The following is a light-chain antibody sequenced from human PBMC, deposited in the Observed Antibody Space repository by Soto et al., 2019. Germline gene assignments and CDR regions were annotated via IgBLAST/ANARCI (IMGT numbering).Light chain of an antibody. CDR1: QSISAY. J-gene: IGKJ2*01. CDR3: QQSYGTPYT. Sequence: DIQMTQSPSSLSASVGDRVTITCRASQSISAYLNWYQHKPGKAPKLLIYAASSLQSGVPSRFSSSGSGTDFTLTISSLQPEDFATYCGQQSYGTPYTFGQGTKLEIK. V-gene: IGKV1-39*01. CDR2: AAS.